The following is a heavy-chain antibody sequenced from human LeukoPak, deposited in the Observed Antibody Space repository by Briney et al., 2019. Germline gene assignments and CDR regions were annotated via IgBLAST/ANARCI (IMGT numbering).Heavy chain of an antibody. CDR3: ARVDCSGGSCYRFDY. CDR1: GYTLTSYY. D-gene: IGHD2-15*01. V-gene: IGHV1-46*01. J-gene: IGHJ4*02. Sequence: GASVKVSCKASGYTLTSYYMQWVRQAPGQGLEWMGIINPNDATTSSARKFQGRVTMTRDTSTSTVCMELRSLTSEDTAVYYCARVDCSGGSCYRFDYWGQGTLVTVSS. CDR2: INPNDATT.